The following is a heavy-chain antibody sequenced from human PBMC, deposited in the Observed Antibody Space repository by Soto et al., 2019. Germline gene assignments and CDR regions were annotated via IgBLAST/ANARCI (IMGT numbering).Heavy chain of an antibody. CDR3: ARAYGGFDNGLDV. V-gene: IGHV4-59*01. CDR2: IYYSGST. CDR1: GDSIRSYY. Sequence: LSLTCTVSGDSIRSYYWTWIRQPPGKGLELIGYIYYSGSTRYNPSLKSRVTISVDMSKNQFSLKLSSVIAADTAVYYCARAYGGFDNGLDVWGQGTAVTVSS. D-gene: IGHD5-12*01. J-gene: IGHJ6*02.